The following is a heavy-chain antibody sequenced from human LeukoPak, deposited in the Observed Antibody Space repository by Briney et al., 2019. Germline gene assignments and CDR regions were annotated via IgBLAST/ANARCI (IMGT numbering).Heavy chain of an antibody. CDR2: ISAYNGNT. J-gene: IGHJ5*02. V-gene: IGHV1-18*01. CDR3: ARDRRRRTTVVTLDWFDP. Sequence: ASVKVSCKAPGYTFSTYAMNWVRQAPGQGLEWMGWISAYNGNTNYAQKLQGRVTMTTDTSTSTAYMELRSLRSDDTAVYYCARDRRRRTTVVTLDWFDPWGQGTLVTVSS. D-gene: IGHD4-23*01. CDR1: GYTFSTYA.